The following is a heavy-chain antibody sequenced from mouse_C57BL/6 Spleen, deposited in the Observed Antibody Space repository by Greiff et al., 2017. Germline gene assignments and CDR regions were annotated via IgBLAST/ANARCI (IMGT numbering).Heavy chain of an antibody. CDR1: GFNIKDDY. Sequence: EVKLVESGAELVRPGASVKLSCTASGFNIKDDYMHWVKQRPEQGLEWIGWIDPENGDTEYASKFQGKATITADTSSNTAYLQLSSLTSEDTAVYYCTTVWFAYWGQGTLVTVSA. CDR2: IDPENGDT. CDR3: TTVWFAY. V-gene: IGHV14-4*01. J-gene: IGHJ3*01.